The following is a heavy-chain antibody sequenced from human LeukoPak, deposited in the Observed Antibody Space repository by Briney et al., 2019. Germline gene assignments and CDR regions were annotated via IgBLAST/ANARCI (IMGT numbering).Heavy chain of an antibody. CDR1: GFTFSSYS. Sequence: GGSLRPSCAASGFTFSSYSMNWVRQAPGKGLEWVSYISSSSSTIYYADSVKGRFTISRDNAKNSLYLQMNSLRDEDTAVYYCARENTIFGVVIIPRYYYGMDVWGQGTTVTVSS. CDR3: ARENTIFGVVIIPRYYYGMDV. J-gene: IGHJ6*02. D-gene: IGHD3-3*01. V-gene: IGHV3-48*02. CDR2: ISSSSSTI.